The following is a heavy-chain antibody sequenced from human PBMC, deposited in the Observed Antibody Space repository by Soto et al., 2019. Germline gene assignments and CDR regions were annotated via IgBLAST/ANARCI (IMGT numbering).Heavy chain of an antibody. Sequence: SETLSLTCAVYGGSFSGYYWSWIRQPPGKGLEWFGEINHSGSTNYNPSLKSRVTISVDTSKNQFSLKLSSVTAADTAVYYCARGNRLTLRYFDWLSNAGFDYWGQGTLVTVSS. J-gene: IGHJ4*02. CDR1: GGSFSGYY. V-gene: IGHV4-34*01. CDR3: ARGNRLTLRYFDWLSNAGFDY. D-gene: IGHD3-9*01. CDR2: INHSGST.